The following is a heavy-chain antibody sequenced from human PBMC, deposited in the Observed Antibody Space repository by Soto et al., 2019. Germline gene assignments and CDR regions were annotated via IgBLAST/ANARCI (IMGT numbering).Heavy chain of an antibody. D-gene: IGHD3-22*01. CDR1: GYSFTSYW. CDR3: ARARYYYDSSGYHFDY. CDR2: IDPSDSYT. V-gene: IGHV5-10-1*01. J-gene: IGHJ4*02. Sequence: PGESLKISCKGSGYSFTSYWISWVRQMPGKGLEWMGRIDPSDSYTNYSPSFQGHVTISADKSISTAYLQWSSLKASDTAMYYCARARYYYDSSGYHFDYWGQGTLVTVSS.